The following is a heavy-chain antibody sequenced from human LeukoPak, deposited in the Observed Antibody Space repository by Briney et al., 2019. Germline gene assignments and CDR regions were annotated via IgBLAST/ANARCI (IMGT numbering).Heavy chain of an antibody. CDR1: GGSFSGYY. CDR2: INHSGST. CDR3: ARRSLGRNGGGAFDI. V-gene: IGHV4-34*01. J-gene: IGHJ3*02. Sequence: PSETLSLTCAVYGGSFSGYYWSWIRQPPGKGLEWIGEINHSGSTNYNPSLKSRVTISVDTSKNQFPLKLSSVTAADTAVYYCARRSLGRNGGGAFDIWGQGTMVTVSS. D-gene: IGHD3-10*01.